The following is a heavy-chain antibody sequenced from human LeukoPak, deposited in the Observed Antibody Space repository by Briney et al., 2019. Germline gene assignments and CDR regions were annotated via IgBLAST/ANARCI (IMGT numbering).Heavy chain of an antibody. J-gene: IGHJ6*02. Sequence: PGGSLRLSCAASGFTFSSYAMSWVRQAPGKGLEWVSAISGSGGSTYYADSVKGRFTISRDNSKNTLYLQMNSLRAEDTAVYYCANHFVPYSGYVYYYYYYDMDVWGQGTTVTVSS. D-gene: IGHD5-12*01. V-gene: IGHV3-23*01. CDR2: ISGSGGST. CDR1: GFTFSSYA. CDR3: ANHFVPYSGYVYYYYYYDMDV.